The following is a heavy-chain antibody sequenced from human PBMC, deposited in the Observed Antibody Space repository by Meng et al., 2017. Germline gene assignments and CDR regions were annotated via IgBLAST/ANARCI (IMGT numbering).Heavy chain of an antibody. V-gene: IGHV1-18*01. J-gene: IGHJ6*02. CDR3: ARDQATYYDYVWGSYRYGDRYYGMDV. Sequence: ASVKVSCKASGYTFTSYGISWVRQAPGQGLEWMGWISAYNGNTNYAQKLQGRVTMTTDTSTSTAYMELRSLRSDETAVYYCARDQATYYDYVWGSYRYGDRYYGMDVWGQGTTVTVSS. D-gene: IGHD3-16*02. CDR1: GYTFTSYG. CDR2: ISAYNGNT.